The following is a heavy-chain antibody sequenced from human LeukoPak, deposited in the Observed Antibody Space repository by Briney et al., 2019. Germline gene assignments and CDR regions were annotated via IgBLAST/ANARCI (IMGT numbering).Heavy chain of an antibody. CDR1: GVSIIDHD. D-gene: IGHD7-27*01. Sequence: SETLSLTCTVSGVSIIDHDWSWIRQPPGKGLEWIGNIYTNGSTYFNPFLKSRVAISVDTSKNQFSLNLTSVTAADTAMFYCARLKPHYLGTFDSWGQGALVTVSS. V-gene: IGHV4-4*09. CDR3: ARLKPHYLGTFDS. CDR2: IYTNGST. J-gene: IGHJ4*02.